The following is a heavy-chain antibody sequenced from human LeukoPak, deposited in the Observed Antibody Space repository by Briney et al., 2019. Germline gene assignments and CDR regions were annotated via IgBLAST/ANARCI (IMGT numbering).Heavy chain of an antibody. Sequence: NASETLSLTCTVSGYSISSGYYWGWIRQPPGKGLEWIGSIYHSGSTYYNPSLKSRVTISVDTSKNQFSLKLSSVTAADTAVYYCARSMYCGGDCYAPPPHWFDPWGQGTLVTVSS. D-gene: IGHD2-21*02. V-gene: IGHV4-38-2*02. CDR3: ARSMYCGGDCYAPPPHWFDP. CDR1: GYSISSGYY. CDR2: IYHSGST. J-gene: IGHJ5*02.